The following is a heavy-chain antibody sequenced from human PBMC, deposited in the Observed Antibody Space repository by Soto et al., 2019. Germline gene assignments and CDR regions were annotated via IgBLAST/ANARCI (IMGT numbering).Heavy chain of an antibody. Sequence: SETLSLTCTVSGGSISSGGYYWSWIRQHPGKGLEWIGYIYYSGSTYYNPSLKSRVTISVDTSKNQFSLKLSSVTAADTAVYYCARLAYYYDSSGYRGGDWFDPWGQGTLVTVSS. CDR3: ARLAYYYDSSGYRGGDWFDP. D-gene: IGHD3-22*01. V-gene: IGHV4-31*03. J-gene: IGHJ5*02. CDR1: GGSISSGGYY. CDR2: IYYSGST.